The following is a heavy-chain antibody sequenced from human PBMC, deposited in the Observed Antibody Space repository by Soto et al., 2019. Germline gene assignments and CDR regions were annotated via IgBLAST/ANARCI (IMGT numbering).Heavy chain of an antibody. CDR2: ISYDGTNK. CDR1: GFTFSNYS. D-gene: IGHD3-3*01. CDR3: TRDDRFKVVIIFPTTFDY. J-gene: IGHJ4*02. Sequence: QVQLVESGGGAVQPGRSLRLSCAASGFTFSNYSMHWVRQAPGKGLEWVALISYDGTNKYYADSVKGRFTISRDNSKNTVYLQMNSLRAEDTAVYYCTRDDRFKVVIIFPTTFDYWGQGTLVTVSS. V-gene: IGHV3-30*03.